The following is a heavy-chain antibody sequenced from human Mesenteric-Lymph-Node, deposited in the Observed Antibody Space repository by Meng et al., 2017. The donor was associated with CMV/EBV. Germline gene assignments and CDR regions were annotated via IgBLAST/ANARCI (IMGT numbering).Heavy chain of an antibody. CDR1: GFTFSGQA. J-gene: IGHJ4*02. CDR2: IGSGGAPI. Sequence: GESLKISCAASGFTFSGQAMNWVRQAPGKGLEWVSKIGSGGAPIYYADSVRGRFTISRDNAKDSLFLQMNSLRADDTAIYYCVRNFDYWGQGTLVTVSS. V-gene: IGHV3-48*03. CDR3: VRNFDY.